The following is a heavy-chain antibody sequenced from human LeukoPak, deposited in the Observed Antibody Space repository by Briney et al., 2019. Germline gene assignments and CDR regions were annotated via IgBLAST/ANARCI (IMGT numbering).Heavy chain of an antibody. CDR2: IYYSGST. V-gene: IGHV4-39*07. Sequence: IPSEPLSLPWTLSGGSISSSSYYWGWICQPPRKGLEWIGSIYYSGSTDYNPSLKSRVTLSVDTSKNQFSLRLSSVTAADTAVYYCARPIVGEGDLSFHDAFNIWGQGTMVTVSS. J-gene: IGHJ3*02. CDR3: ARPIVGEGDLSFHDAFNI. CDR1: GGSISSSSYY. D-gene: IGHD3-16*02.